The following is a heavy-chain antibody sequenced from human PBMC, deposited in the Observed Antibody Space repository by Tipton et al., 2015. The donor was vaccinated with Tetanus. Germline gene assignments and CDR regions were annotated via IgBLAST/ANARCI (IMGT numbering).Heavy chain of an antibody. Sequence: QLVQSGAEVKKPGASVKVSCKASGYTFTGYYIYWVRQAPGQVLEWMGWIDPNSGRTVYAQKFQGRVTMTRDTSISTAYMKLRSLRSDDPAVYYCARDRGDYIYYGMDVWGPGTTVTVS. CDR1: GYTFTGYY. CDR3: ARDRGDYIYYGMDV. D-gene: IGHD3-22*01. J-gene: IGHJ6*02. CDR2: IDPNSGRT. V-gene: IGHV1-2*02.